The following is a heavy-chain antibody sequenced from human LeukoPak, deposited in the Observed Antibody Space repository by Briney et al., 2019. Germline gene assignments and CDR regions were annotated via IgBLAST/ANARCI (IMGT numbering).Heavy chain of an antibody. CDR2: INPSGGST. V-gene: IGHV1-46*01. D-gene: IGHD3-9*01. Sequence: ASVKVSCKASGYTFTSYYMHWVRQAPGQGLEWMGIINPSGGSTSYAQKFQGRVTMTRDMSTSTVYMELSSLRSEDTAVYYCARALVLRYFDWSPGAGFDPWGQGTLVTVSS. CDR3: ARALVLRYFDWSPGAGFDP. J-gene: IGHJ5*02. CDR1: GYTFTSYY.